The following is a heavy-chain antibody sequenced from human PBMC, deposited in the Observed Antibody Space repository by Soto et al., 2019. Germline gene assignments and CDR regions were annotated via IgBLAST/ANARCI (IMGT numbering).Heavy chain of an antibody. CDR3: ARHSSGYYLEY. J-gene: IGHJ4*02. D-gene: IGHD3-22*01. CDR1: GGSISSSSYY. CDR2: IYYSGST. V-gene: IGHV4-39*01. Sequence: QLQLQESGPGLVKPSETLSLTCTVSGGSISSSSYYWGWIRQPPGKGLEWIGSIYYSGSTYYNPSIKRRVTISVDTSKNQFSLKLSSVTAADTAVYYCARHSSGYYLEYWGQGTLVTVSS.